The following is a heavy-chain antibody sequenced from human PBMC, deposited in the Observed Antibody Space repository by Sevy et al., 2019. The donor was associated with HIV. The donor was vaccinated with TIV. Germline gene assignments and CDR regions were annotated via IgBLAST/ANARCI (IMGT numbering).Heavy chain of an antibody. CDR1: GFTFSSYA. CDR2: ISYDGSNK. V-gene: IGHV3-30-3*01. J-gene: IGHJ4*02. Sequence: GGSLRLSCAASGFTFSSYAMHWVRQAPGKGLEWVTVISYDGSNKYYADSVKGAFTISRDNSKNTLYLQMNSLRAEDTAVYYCAREGLLFRRNYFDYWGQGTLVTVSS. CDR3: AREGLLFRRNYFDY. D-gene: IGHD2-21*02.